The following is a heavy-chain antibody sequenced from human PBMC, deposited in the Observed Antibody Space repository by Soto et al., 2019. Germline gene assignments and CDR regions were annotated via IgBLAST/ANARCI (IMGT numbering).Heavy chain of an antibody. CDR3: AKEAVAGAWFDS. Sequence: EVQLLESGGGLVQPGRSLRLSCAASGFTFSTYAMSWVRQAPGKGLEWVSAISGSGGSTFYADSVKGRFTLSRDNSKNTMSLQMNSLRSEDTAIYFWAKEAVAGAWFDSWGHGTLVTVSS. D-gene: IGHD6-19*01. V-gene: IGHV3-23*01. J-gene: IGHJ5*01. CDR2: ISGSGGST. CDR1: GFTFSTYA.